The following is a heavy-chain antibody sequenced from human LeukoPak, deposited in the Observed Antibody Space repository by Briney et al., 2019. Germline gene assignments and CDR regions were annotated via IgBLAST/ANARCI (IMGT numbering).Heavy chain of an antibody. J-gene: IGHJ4*02. V-gene: IGHV3-23*01. CDR3: ARDLAWGAYDY. CDR1: GLTFSTYG. D-gene: IGHD7-27*01. CDR2: VSGSAGRT. Sequence: GSLRLSCAGSGLTFSTYGMNWVRQAPGKGLEWVSGVSGSAGRTYYADSVKGRFTISRDNSKNTLYLQMNSLRTDDTAVYYCARDLAWGAYDYWGQGTLVTVSS.